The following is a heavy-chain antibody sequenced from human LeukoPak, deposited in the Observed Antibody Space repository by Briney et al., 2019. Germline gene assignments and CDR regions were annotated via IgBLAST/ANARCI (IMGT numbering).Heavy chain of an antibody. CDR1: GGTFSSHA. Sequence: EASVKVSCKASGGTFSSHAISWVRQAPGQGLDWMGGIIPILGTPNYAQKFQGRVTITADESTSTAYMQLSTLRSDDTAVYYCASRTSFYDSSGYYYAPFDFWGQGTLVTVSS. J-gene: IGHJ4*02. V-gene: IGHV1-69*13. CDR3: ASRTSFYDSSGYYYAPFDF. D-gene: IGHD3-22*01. CDR2: IIPILGTP.